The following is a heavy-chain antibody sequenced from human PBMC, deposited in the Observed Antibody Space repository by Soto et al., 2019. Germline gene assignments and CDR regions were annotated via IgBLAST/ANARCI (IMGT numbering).Heavy chain of an antibody. CDR3: ARDIYSYGSVGTPDI. J-gene: IGHJ3*02. Sequence: QEQLMESGGGVVQPGRSLRHSCVASGFSFSSQAMHWVRQAPGKGLEGVAAMSNDGNRQLYADSVKDRFTISRDNSRNTLDIQMNKLRTEDTGVYFCARDIYSYGSVGTPDIWGQGTMVTVSS. CDR2: MSNDGNRQ. CDR1: GFSFSSQA. D-gene: IGHD5-18*01. V-gene: IGHV3-30-3*01.